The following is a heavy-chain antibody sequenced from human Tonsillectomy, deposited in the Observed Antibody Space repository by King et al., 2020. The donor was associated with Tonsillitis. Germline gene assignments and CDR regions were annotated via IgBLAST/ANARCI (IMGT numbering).Heavy chain of an antibody. J-gene: IGHJ4*02. CDR1: GGSISSSSYY. CDR3: ARHYPEYNNLYYFDY. Sequence: QLQESGPGLVKPSETLSLTCTVSGGSISSSSYYWGWIRQPPGKGLEWIGSIYYSGSTYYNPSLKSRVTLSVDTSKNQFSLKLSSVTAADTAVYYCARHYPEYNNLYYFDYWGQGTLVTVSS. D-gene: IGHD1-14*01. CDR2: IYYSGST. V-gene: IGHV4-39*01.